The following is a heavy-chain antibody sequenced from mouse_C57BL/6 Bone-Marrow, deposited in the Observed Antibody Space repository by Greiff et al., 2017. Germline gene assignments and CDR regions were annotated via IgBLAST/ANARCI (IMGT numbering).Heavy chain of an antibody. CDR3: ARQKTAQAHYYAMDY. D-gene: IGHD3-2*02. Sequence: VQLQQSGPGLVAPSQSLSITCTVSGFSLTSYGVHWVRQPPGKGLEWLVVIWSDGSTTYNSALKSRLSISKDNSKSHVFLKMNSLQTDDTAMYYGARQKTAQAHYYAMDYWGQGTSVTVSS. CDR1: GFSLTSYG. V-gene: IGHV2-6-1*01. J-gene: IGHJ4*01. CDR2: IWSDGST.